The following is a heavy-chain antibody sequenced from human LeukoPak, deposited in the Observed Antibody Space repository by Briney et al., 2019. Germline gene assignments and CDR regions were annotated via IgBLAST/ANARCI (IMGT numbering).Heavy chain of an antibody. CDR2: ISGSGGST. J-gene: IGHJ4*02. D-gene: IGHD2-21*02. CDR3: AKVPPPDLAYCGGDCYSPYYFDY. V-gene: IGHV3-23*01. Sequence: PGGSLRLSCAASGFTFSSYAMSWVRQAPGKGLEWVSAISGSGGSTYYADSVKGRFTISRDNSKNTLYLQMNSLRAEDTAVYYCAKVPPPDLAYCGGDCYSPYYFDYWGQGTLVTVSS. CDR1: GFTFSSYA.